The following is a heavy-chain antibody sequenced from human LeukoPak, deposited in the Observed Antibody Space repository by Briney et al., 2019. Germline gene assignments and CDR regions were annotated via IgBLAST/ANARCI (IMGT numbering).Heavy chain of an antibody. Sequence: GGSLRLSCAASGFTFSSYSMNWVRQAPGKGLEWVSSITSSSSYIYYADSVKGRFTISRDHAKNSLYLQMNSLRADDTAVYYYARDQSYAYGFDYLVQGTLVTVSS. CDR2: ITSSSSYI. J-gene: IGHJ4*02. CDR3: ARDQSYAYGFDY. D-gene: IGHD3-16*01. CDR1: GFTFSSYS. V-gene: IGHV3-21*01.